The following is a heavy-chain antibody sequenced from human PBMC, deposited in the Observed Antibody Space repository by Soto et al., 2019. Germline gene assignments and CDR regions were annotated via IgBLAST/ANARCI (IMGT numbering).Heavy chain of an antibody. J-gene: IGHJ4*02. CDR2: LYYSGNT. V-gene: IGHV4-39*01. CDR1: GGSISNSNYY. Sequence: SETLALTCTVSGGSISNSNYYWGWIRQPPGTGLEWIGSLYYSGNTYYNPSLKSRVTISVDTSYNQFSLRLTSMTAADTAVYFCARSGYSSRPFDYWGLGTLGTVSS. D-gene: IGHD6-19*01. CDR3: ARSGYSSRPFDY.